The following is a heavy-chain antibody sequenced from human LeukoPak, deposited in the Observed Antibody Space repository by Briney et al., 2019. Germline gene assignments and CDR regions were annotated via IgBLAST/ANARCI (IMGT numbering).Heavy chain of an antibody. Sequence: ASVKVSCTASRYTFTSYGISWVRQAPGQGLEWMGWISAYSGNTNYAQKLQGRVTMTTDTSTSTAYMGLRSLRSDDTAVYYCARGGSGWFSDFWGQGTLVTVSS. CDR2: ISAYSGNT. CDR3: ARGGSGWFSDF. V-gene: IGHV1-18*01. D-gene: IGHD6-19*01. CDR1: RYTFTSYG. J-gene: IGHJ4*02.